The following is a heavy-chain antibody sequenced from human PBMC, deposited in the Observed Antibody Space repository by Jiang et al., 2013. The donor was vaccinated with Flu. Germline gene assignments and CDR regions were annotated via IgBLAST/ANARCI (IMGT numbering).Heavy chain of an antibody. D-gene: IGHD3-9*01. CDR1: GDSVSSNSAA. Sequence: SGDSVSSNSAAWNWIRQSPSRGLEWLGRTYYRSKWYNDYAVSVKSRITINPDTSKNQFSLQLNSVTPEDTAVYYCAREEYYDILTGYRTCFDYWGQGTLVTVSS. CDR3: AREEYYDILTGYRTCFDY. CDR2: TYYRSKWYN. J-gene: IGHJ4*02. V-gene: IGHV6-1*01.